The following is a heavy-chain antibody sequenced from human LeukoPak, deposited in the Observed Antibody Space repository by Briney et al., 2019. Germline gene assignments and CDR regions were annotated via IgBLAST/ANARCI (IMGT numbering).Heavy chain of an antibody. V-gene: IGHV4-59*12. CDR1: GGSISSYY. D-gene: IGHD3-10*01. CDR3: ARRPSMVRGVRFDY. CDR2: IYYSGST. J-gene: IGHJ4*02. Sequence: PSETLSLTCTVSGGSISSYYWSWIRQPPGKGLEWIGYIYYSGSTNYNPSLKSRVTISVDTSKNQFSLKLSSVTAADTAVYYCARRPSMVRGVRFDYWGQGTLVTVSS.